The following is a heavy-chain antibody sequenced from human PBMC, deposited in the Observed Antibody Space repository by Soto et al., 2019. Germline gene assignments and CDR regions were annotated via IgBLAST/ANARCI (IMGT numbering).Heavy chain of an antibody. J-gene: IGHJ4*02. CDR3: ARVFGSSTHYFHY. D-gene: IGHD2-2*01. CDR1: GYTCTDYY. CDR2: INPIGGIT. V-gene: IGHV1-46*01. Sequence: QVQLVQSGAEVKKPGASVKVSCKASGYTCTDYYVHWLRQAPGQGLEWMGIINPIGGITTYAQKFQGRVTMTRDTSTTTVYMELSSLRSEDTAVFYCARVFGSSTHYFHYWGQGTLVTVSS.